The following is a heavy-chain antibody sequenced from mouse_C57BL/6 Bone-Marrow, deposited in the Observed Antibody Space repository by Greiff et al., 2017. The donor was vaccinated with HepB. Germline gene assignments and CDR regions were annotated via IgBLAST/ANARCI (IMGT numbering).Heavy chain of an antibody. Sequence: EVMLVESGPGLVKPSQTVFLTCTVTGISITTGNYRWSWIRQFPGNKLEWIGYIYYSGTITYNPSLTSRTTITRNTPKNQCFLEINSLTAEDTATYYCARESNYFYAMDYWGQGTSVTVSS. V-gene: IGHV3-5*01. CDR2: IYYSGTI. CDR1: GISITTGNYR. J-gene: IGHJ4*01. D-gene: IGHD2-5*01. CDR3: ARESNYFYAMDY.